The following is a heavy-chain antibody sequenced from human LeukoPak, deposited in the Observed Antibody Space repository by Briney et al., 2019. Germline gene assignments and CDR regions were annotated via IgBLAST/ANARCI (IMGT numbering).Heavy chain of an antibody. D-gene: IGHD5-18*01. V-gene: IGHV3-30-3*01. CDR3: ARAPVDSPTNYYFDY. CDR1: GFTFSAYA. Sequence: GRSLRLSCVASGFTFSAYAMHWVRPAPGKGLQWVAVVSSDGNRKFYADSVEGRFTVSRDNSKNTLFLQMDSLRDGDTAVYYCARAPVDSPTNYYFDYWGQGTLVTVSS. J-gene: IGHJ4*02. CDR2: VSSDGNRK.